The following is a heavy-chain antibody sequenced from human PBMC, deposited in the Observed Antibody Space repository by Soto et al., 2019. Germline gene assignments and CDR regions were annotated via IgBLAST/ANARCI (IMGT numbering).Heavy chain of an antibody. CDR2: SNPEDGET. CDR3: ARDDSGFSGSHYIDYFNY. D-gene: IGHD1-26*01. Sequence: ASVKVSCKVSGYTLTETSIHWVRQAPGIGLEWMGGSNPEDGETIYAQKVQGRVIMTEDTSTDTAYMELSSLRSEDTAVYYCARDDSGFSGSHYIDYFNYWGQGALVTVSS. V-gene: IGHV1-24*01. J-gene: IGHJ4*02. CDR1: GYTLTETS.